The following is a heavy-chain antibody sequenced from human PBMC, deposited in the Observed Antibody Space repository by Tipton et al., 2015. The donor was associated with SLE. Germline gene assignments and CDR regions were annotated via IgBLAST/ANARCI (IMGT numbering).Heavy chain of an antibody. Sequence: SLRLSCAASGFTVSSNYMSWVRQAPGKGLEWVSEIYTGGSTYYADSVKGRFTISRDNSKNTLYLQMNSLGAEDTAVYYCARAIYSSSPEAYFDYWGQGALVTVSS. J-gene: IGHJ4*02. CDR3: ARAIYSSSPEAYFDY. V-gene: IGHV3-53*01. CDR2: IYTGGST. D-gene: IGHD6-13*01. CDR1: GFTVSSNY.